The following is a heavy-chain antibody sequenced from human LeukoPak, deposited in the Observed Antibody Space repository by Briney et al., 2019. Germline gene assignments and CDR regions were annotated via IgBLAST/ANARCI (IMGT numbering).Heavy chain of an antibody. D-gene: IGHD3-10*01. J-gene: IGHJ4*02. CDR2: IKQDGSEK. CDR1: GFTFSSYW. CDR3: ARSYYGSGSYPFDY. Sequence: PGGSLRLSCAASGFTFSSYWMSWIRQAPGKGLEWVANIKQDGSEKYYVGSVKGRFTISRDNAKNSLYLQMNSLRAEDTAVYYCARSYYGSGSYPFDYWGQGTLVTVSS. V-gene: IGHV3-7*01.